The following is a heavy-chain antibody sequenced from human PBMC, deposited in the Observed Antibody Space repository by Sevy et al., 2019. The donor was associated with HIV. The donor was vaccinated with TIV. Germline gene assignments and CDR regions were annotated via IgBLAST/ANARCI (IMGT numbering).Heavy chain of an antibody. Sequence: ASVKVSCKASGYTFTGYYMHWVRQAPGQGLEWMGWINPNSGGTNYAQKFQGRVTMTRDTSISTAYMELSRLRSDDTAVYYCASEEYCGGDCYLNPLGYWGQGTLVTVSS. CDR1: GYTFTGYY. D-gene: IGHD2-21*02. V-gene: IGHV1-2*02. CDR3: ASEEYCGGDCYLNPLGY. CDR2: INPNSGGT. J-gene: IGHJ4*02.